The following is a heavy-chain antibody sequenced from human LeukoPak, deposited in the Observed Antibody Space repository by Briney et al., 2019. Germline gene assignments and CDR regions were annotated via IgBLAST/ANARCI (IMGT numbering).Heavy chain of an antibody. CDR1: GGSISIGGYH. CDR3: ARGANTVDP. Sequence: SQTLSLTCTVSGGSISIGGYHWSWIRQFPGKGLEWIGHLFHSGSTYYNPSLKSRVTISEDASKNQFSLKLSSVTAADTAVYYCARGANTVDPWGQGTLVTVSS. V-gene: IGHV4-31*03. J-gene: IGHJ5*02. CDR2: LFHSGST.